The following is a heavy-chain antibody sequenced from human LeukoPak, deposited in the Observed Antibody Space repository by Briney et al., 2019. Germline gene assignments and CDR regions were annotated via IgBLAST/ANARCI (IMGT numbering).Heavy chain of an antibody. V-gene: IGHV1-46*01. CDR2: INPSGGST. D-gene: IGHD3-22*01. CDR3: ARSRVDYYDSSGYYYFDY. J-gene: IGHJ4*02. CDR1: GYTFTSYY. Sequence: ASVKVSCKASGYTFTSYYMHWVRQAPGQGLEWVGIINPSGGSTSYAQKFQGRVTMTRDMSTSTAYMELSSLRSEDTAVYYCARSRVDYYDSSGYYYFDYWGQGTLVTVSS.